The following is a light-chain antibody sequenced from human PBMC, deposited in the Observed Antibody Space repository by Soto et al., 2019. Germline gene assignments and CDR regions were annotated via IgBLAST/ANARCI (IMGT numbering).Light chain of an antibody. CDR2: GAS. J-gene: IGKJ1*01. CDR3: QQYGSSPRT. Sequence: EIVFTQTPCTLSLSTGERATLSCRASQSVSSSYLAWYQQKPGQAPRLLIYGASSRATGIPDRFSGSGSGTDFTLTISRLEPEDFAVYYCQQYGSSPRTFGQGTKVDIK. V-gene: IGKV3-20*01. CDR1: QSVSSSY.